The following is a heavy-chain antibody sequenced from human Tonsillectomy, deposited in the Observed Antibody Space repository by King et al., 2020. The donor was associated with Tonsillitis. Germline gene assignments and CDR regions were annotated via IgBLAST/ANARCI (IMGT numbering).Heavy chain of an antibody. V-gene: IGHV3-30*18. CDR3: AKTLSRVRRYYDSSGPVDY. Sequence: VQLVESGGGVVQPGRSLRLSCAASGFTFSSYGMHWVRQAPGKGLEWVAVISYDGSNKYYADSVKGRFTISRDNSKNTLYLQMNSLRAEDTAVYYCAKTLSRVRRYYDSSGPVDYWGQGTLVTVSS. CDR1: GFTFSSYG. D-gene: IGHD3-22*01. CDR2: ISYDGSNK. J-gene: IGHJ4*02.